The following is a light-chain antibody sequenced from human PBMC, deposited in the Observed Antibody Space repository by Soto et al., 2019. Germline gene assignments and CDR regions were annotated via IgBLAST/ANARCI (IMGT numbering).Light chain of an antibody. J-gene: IGKJ1*01. CDR2: GAS. CDR1: QSVSSSY. CDR3: QQYGSSPRT. V-gene: IGKV3-20*01. Sequence: EIVLTQSPGTLSLSPGERATLSCRASQSVSSSYLAWNQQKPGQAPMLLIYGASSRATGIPDRFSGSGSGTDFTLTISRLEPEDFAVYYCQQYGSSPRTFVQGTKVEIK.